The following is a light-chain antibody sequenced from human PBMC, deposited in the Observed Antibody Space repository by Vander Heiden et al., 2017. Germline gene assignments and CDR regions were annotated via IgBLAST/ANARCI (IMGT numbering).Light chain of an antibody. CDR3: CSYADTSTM. CDR1: RTDVGTFDF. CDR2: DVY. Sequence: QSALTQPPSVSGSPGQSVTISCTGSRTDVGTFDFVSWYQQHPGKAPKLVIYDVYKRPSGVPDRFSGSKSVNTASLTISGLQAEDEADYYCCSYADTSTMFGGGTKLSVL. J-gene: IGLJ3*02. V-gene: IGLV2-11*01.